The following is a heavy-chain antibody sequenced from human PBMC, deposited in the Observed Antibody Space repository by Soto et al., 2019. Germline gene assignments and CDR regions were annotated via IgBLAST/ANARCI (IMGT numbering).Heavy chain of an antibody. CDR2: VYWHDAK. V-gene: IGHV2-5*01. J-gene: IGHJ5*01. Sequence: QITLKESGPSLVKPTQTLTLTCTFSGFSLTNTGVTVGWIRQPPGKPLEWLALVYWHDAKRYNPSLRNSLTIAKDTSKNRVVLTLANVGPVDTATYYCAHSHFEILTSPFDSWGRGTLVTVSS. CDR1: GFSLTNTGVT. CDR3: AHSHFEILTSPFDS. D-gene: IGHD3-9*01.